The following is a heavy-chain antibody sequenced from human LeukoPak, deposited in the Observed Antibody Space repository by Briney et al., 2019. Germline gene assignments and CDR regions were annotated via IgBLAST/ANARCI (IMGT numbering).Heavy chain of an antibody. D-gene: IGHD3/OR15-3a*01. Sequence: SETLSLTCTVSGGSISSYYWSWIRQPPGKGLEWIGYIYYSGSTNYNPSLKSRVTISVDTSKNQFSLKLGSVTAADTAVYYCARFSFGLVQYNWFDPWGQGTLVTVSS. CDR3: ARFSFGLVQYNWFDP. J-gene: IGHJ5*02. CDR2: IYYSGST. CDR1: GGSISSYY. V-gene: IGHV4-59*08.